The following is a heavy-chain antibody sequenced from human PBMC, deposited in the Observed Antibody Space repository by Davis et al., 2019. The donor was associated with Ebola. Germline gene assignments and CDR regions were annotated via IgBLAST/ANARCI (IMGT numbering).Heavy chain of an antibody. J-gene: IGHJ4*02. CDR1: RVTLTSEW. D-gene: IGHD4-11*01. CDR3: ATLLGTSTTFDN. Sequence: GESLKISCTASRVTLTSEWMSWVRQAPGKGLEWVASIKQQGSLVYYLESVKGRFTVSRDNAKNSLFLQMDSLRAEDTAVYYCATLLGTSTTFDNWGQGTLVTVSS. CDR2: IKQQGSLV. V-gene: IGHV3-7*01.